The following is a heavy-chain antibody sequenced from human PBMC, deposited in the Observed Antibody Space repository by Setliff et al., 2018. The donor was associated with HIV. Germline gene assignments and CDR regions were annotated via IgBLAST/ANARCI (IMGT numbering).Heavy chain of an antibody. Sequence: ASVKVSCKASGYTFTSYAMHWVRQAPGQRLEWMGWINTYNGNTNYAQKVQGRVTMTTDTSTTTAYMELRSLRSDDTAVYYCARDRSRGGSSWLGDAFDIWGQGTMVTVSS. CDR2: INTYNGNT. D-gene: IGHD6-13*01. V-gene: IGHV1-3*04. CDR1: GYTFTSYA. CDR3: ARDRSRGGSSWLGDAFDI. J-gene: IGHJ3*02.